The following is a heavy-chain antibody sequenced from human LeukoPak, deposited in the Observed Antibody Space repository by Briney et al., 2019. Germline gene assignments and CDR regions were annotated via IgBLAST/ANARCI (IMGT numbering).Heavy chain of an antibody. Sequence: ASAKVSCKASGYTFTSYGISWVRQAPGQGLEWRGWISAYNGNTNYAQTLQGRVTMTTDTSTSTAYMELRSLRSDDTAVYYCARDHGYCSSTSCYIGYYMDVWGKGTTVTVSS. J-gene: IGHJ6*03. CDR2: ISAYNGNT. V-gene: IGHV1-18*01. CDR1: GYTFTSYG. D-gene: IGHD2-2*02. CDR3: ARDHGYCSSTSCYIGYYMDV.